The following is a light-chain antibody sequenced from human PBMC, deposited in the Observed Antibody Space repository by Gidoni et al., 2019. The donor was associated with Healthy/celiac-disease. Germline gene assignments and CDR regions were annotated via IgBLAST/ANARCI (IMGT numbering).Light chain of an antibody. V-gene: IGKV3-11*01. CDR1: QSVSSY. Sequence: EIVLTQSPATLSLSPGESATLSCRASQSVSSYLAWYQQKPGQAPRLLIYDASNRATGIPARFSGSGSGTDFTLTISSLEPEDFAVYYCQQRSNWWTFGHXTKVEIK. J-gene: IGKJ1*01. CDR2: DAS. CDR3: QQRSNWWT.